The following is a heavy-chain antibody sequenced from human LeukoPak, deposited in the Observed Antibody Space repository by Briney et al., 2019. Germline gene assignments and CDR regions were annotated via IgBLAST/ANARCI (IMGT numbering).Heavy chain of an antibody. CDR2: ISYDGSNK. V-gene: IGHV3-30*18. CDR1: GFTFSSYG. CDR3: AKHVIAVAGNNWFDP. Sequence: GGSLRLSCAASGFTFSSYGMHWVRQAPGKGLEWVAVISYDGSNKYYADSVKGRFTISRDNSKNTLYLQMNSLRAEDTAVYYCAKHVIAVAGNNWFDPWGQGTLVTVPS. J-gene: IGHJ5*02. D-gene: IGHD6-19*01.